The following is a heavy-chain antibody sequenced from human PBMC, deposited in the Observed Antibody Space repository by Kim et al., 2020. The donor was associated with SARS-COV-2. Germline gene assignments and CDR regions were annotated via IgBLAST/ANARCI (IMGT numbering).Heavy chain of an antibody. Sequence: SETLSLTCTVSGGSISSYYWSWIRQPAGKGLEWIGRIYTSGSTNYNPSLKSRVTMSVDTSKNQFSLKLSSVTAADTAVYYCAARKKPGIAVAGLEGGDYWGQGTLVTVSS. CDR1: GGSISSYY. D-gene: IGHD6-19*01. CDR2: IYTSGST. CDR3: AARKKPGIAVAGLEGGDY. J-gene: IGHJ4*02. V-gene: IGHV4-4*07.